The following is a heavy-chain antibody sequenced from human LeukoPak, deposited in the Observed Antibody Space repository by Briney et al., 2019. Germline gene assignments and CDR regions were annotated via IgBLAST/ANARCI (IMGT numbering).Heavy chain of an antibody. V-gene: IGHV4-39*07. Sequence: PSETLSLTCTVSGGSISTNSYYWGWIRQPPGKGLKWIGSIYYSGSTYYNPSLKSRVTISVDTSKNQFSLKLSSVTAADTAVYYCARSQFDRFGELLSDYWGQGTLVTVSS. J-gene: IGHJ4*02. D-gene: IGHD3-10*01. CDR1: GGSISTNSYY. CDR2: IYYSGST. CDR3: ARSQFDRFGELLSDY.